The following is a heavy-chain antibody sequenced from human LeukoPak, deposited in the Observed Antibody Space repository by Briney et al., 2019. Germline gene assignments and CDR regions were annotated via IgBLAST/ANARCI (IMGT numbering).Heavy chain of an antibody. V-gene: IGHV4-34*01. J-gene: IGHJ4*02. CDR1: GGSFSGYY. Sequence: SETLSLTCAVYGGSFSGYYWSWIRQPPGKGLEWLGEINHSGSTNYNPSLKSRVTISVDTSKNQFSLKLSSVTAADTAVYYCARSLPYCSSTSCYSPPDYWGQGTLVTVSS. D-gene: IGHD2-2*01. CDR2: INHSGST. CDR3: ARSLPYCSSTSCYSPPDY.